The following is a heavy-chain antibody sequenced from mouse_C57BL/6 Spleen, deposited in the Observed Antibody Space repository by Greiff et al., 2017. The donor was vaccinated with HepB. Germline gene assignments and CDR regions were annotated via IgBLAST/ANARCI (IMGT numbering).Heavy chain of an antibody. CDR2: ISYDGSN. D-gene: IGHD2-3*01. CDR1: GYSITSGYY. Sequence: DVKLQESGPGLVKPSQSLSLTCSVTGYSITSGYYWNWIRQFPGNKLEWMGYISYDGSNNYNPSLKNRISITRDTSKNQFFLKLNSVTTEDTATYYCASNDAWFAYWGQGTLVTVSA. CDR3: ASNDAWFAY. J-gene: IGHJ3*01. V-gene: IGHV3-6*01.